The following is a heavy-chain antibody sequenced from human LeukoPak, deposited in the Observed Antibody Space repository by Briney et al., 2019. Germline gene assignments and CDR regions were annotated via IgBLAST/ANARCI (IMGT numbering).Heavy chain of an antibody. Sequence: GGSLRLSCAASGFTFSSYAMHWVRQAPGKGLEWVAVISYDGSNKYYADSVKGRFTISRDNSKNTLYLQMNSLRAEDTAVYYCARESGGYGGNRPFDYWGQGTLVTVSS. D-gene: IGHD4-23*01. CDR3: ARESGGYGGNRPFDY. J-gene: IGHJ4*02. V-gene: IGHV3-30-3*01. CDR1: GFTFSSYA. CDR2: ISYDGSNK.